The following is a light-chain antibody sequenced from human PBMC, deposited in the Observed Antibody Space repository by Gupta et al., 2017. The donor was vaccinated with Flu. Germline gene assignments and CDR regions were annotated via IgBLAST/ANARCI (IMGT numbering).Light chain of an antibody. J-gene: IGKJ3*01. Sequence: EVVITQSPATLSVSPGERATLSCRASQSVRSNLAWYKQKPGQAPRLLIFGASTRATGIPARFSGSGYGRELALTISSRQSEDFAIYYCQQYNNWPLITFGHGTKVDIK. CDR2: GAS. CDR1: QSVRSN. CDR3: QQYNNWPLIT. V-gene: IGKV3-15*01.